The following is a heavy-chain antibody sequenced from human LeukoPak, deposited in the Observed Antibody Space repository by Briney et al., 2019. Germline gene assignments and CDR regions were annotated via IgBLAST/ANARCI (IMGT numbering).Heavy chain of an antibody. CDR1: GDSITTYY. CDR2: IYYSGST. V-gene: IGHV4-59*01. Sequence: PSETLSLTCTVSGDSITTYYWSWIRQPPGKGPEWIGYIYYSGSTSYNPSLNSRVTISIDTSKNQFSLNLSSVTAADTAVYSCARDNRGTYYGDFDYWGQGTLVTVSS. D-gene: IGHD1-26*01. CDR3: ARDNRGTYYGDFDY. J-gene: IGHJ4*02.